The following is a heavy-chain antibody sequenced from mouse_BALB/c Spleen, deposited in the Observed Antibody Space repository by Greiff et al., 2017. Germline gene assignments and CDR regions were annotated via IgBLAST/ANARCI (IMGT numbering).Heavy chain of an antibody. J-gene: IGHJ3*01. Sequence: EVKLVESGGGLVQPGGSRKLSCAASGFTFSSFGMHWVRQAPEKRLEWVAYISSGSSTIYYADTVKGRFTISRDNPKNTLFLQMTSLRSEDTAMYYCARYPRFAYWGQGTLVTVSS. CDR3: ARYPRFAY. CDR2: ISSGSSTI. CDR1: GFTFSSFG. V-gene: IGHV5-17*02.